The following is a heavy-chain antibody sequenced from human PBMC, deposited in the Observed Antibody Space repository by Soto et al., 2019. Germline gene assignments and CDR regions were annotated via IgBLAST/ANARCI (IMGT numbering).Heavy chain of an antibody. D-gene: IGHD2-15*01. V-gene: IGHV4-30-4*01. J-gene: IGHJ6*02. Sequence: SETLSLTCTVSGGSISIGDYYWSWIRQPPGEGLEWIGNIHYSGSTYYNPSLKSRVTISVDTSGAQFSLRLSSVTAADTAIYYCARAHRDLEKVVHYYYSMDVWGQGTTVTVSS. CDR1: GGSISIGDYY. CDR2: IHYSGST. CDR3: ARAHRDLEKVVHYYYSMDV.